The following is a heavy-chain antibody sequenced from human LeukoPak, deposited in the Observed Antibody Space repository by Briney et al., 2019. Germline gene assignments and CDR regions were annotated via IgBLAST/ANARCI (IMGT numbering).Heavy chain of an antibody. J-gene: IGHJ3*02. CDR1: GFTFRSFS. D-gene: IGHD3-3*01. Sequence: GGSLRLSCAASGFTFRSFSFNWVRQAPGKGLEWVSYISSSSSPIYYADSVRGRFTISRDNAKTSLYLQMESLRAEDTAVYYCAKDTGSPADAITMEDNAFDIWGQGTMVTVSS. CDR2: ISSSSSPI. V-gene: IGHV3-48*04. CDR3: AKDTGSPADAITMEDNAFDI.